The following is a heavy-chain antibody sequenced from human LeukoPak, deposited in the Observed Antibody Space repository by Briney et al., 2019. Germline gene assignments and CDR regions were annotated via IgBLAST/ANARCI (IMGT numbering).Heavy chain of an antibody. J-gene: IGHJ4*02. CDR1: GFTFSSYA. D-gene: IGHD5-18*01. Sequence: GGSLRLSCAAFGFTFSSYAMSWVRQAPGKGLEWVSAISGSGGSTYYADSVKGRFTISRDNSKNTLYLQMNSLRAEDTAVYYCAKNSGYSYGYPFDYWGQGTLVTVSS. V-gene: IGHV3-23*01. CDR3: AKNSGYSYGYPFDY. CDR2: ISGSGGST.